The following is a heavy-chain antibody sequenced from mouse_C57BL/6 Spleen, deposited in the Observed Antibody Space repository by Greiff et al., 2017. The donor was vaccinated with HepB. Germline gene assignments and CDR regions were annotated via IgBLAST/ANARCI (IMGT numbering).Heavy chain of an antibody. J-gene: IGHJ3*01. CDR3: TRYRFAY. CDR2: IDPETGGT. V-gene: IGHV1-15*01. CDR1: GYIFTDYE. Sequence: VQLQESGAELVRPGASVTLSCKASGYIFTDYEMHWVKQTPVHGLEWIGAIDPETGGTAYNQKFKGKAILTADKSSSTAYMELRSLTSEDSAVYYCTRYRFAYWGQGTLVTVSA.